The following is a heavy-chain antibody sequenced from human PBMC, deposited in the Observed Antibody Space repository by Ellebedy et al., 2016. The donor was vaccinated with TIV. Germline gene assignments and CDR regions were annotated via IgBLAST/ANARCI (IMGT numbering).Heavy chain of an antibody. Sequence: GESLKISCAASGFTFDDYGMSWVRQAPGKGLEWVSGINWNGGSTGYADSVKGRFTISRDNAKNSLYLQMNSLRAEDTAVYYCARDGGGPGDKLRGGYWGQGTLVTVSS. CDR2: INWNGGST. D-gene: IGHD4-23*01. CDR1: GFTFDDYG. CDR3: ARDGGGPGDKLRGGY. J-gene: IGHJ4*02. V-gene: IGHV3-20*04.